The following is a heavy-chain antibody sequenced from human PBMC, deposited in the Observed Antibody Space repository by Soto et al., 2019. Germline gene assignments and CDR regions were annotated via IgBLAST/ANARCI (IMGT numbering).Heavy chain of an antibody. CDR2: IYTITAT. D-gene: IGHD2-15*01. Sequence: TETLSLTCTVSGVPINSYYWIWIRQPAGKGLEWIGRIYTITATNYNPSLKSRLTMSVDTSKNQISLRLSSVTAADTAIYYCARERCTGGTCYLNWSDPWGHGTLVTVSS. V-gene: IGHV4-4*07. CDR1: GVPINSYY. CDR3: ARERCTGGTCYLNWSDP. J-gene: IGHJ5*02.